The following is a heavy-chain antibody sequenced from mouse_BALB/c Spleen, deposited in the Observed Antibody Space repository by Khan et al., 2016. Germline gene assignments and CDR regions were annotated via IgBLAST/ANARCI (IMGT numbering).Heavy chain of an antibody. CDR1: GYSITSGYY. D-gene: IGHD2-12*01. V-gene: IGHV3-6*02. J-gene: IGHJ4*01. CDR3: ARLRRVYAMDY. Sequence: EVQLQESGPGLVKPSQSLSLTCSVTGYSITSGYYWNWIRKFPGNNLEWMGYISYDGSNTYNPSLQNRISIARDTSKIQFFLKLESVTAEDTATDYGARLRRVYAMDYWGQGTSVTVSS. CDR2: ISYDGSN.